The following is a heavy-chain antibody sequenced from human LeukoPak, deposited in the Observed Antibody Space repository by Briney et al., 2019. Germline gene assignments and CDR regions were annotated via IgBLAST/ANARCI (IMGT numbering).Heavy chain of an antibody. V-gene: IGHV4-39*07. CDR2: LYFGGGT. CDR3: ARDGGSYSDIAEYFQH. Sequence: SETLSLTCTVSGGSISSDSYYWGWIRQPPGKGLEWVGSLYFGGGTYYNPSLKSRVTISVDRSKNQFSLKLSSVTAADTAVYYCARDGGSYSDIAEYFQHWGQGTLVTVSS. CDR1: GGSISSDSYY. J-gene: IGHJ1*01. D-gene: IGHD4-17*01.